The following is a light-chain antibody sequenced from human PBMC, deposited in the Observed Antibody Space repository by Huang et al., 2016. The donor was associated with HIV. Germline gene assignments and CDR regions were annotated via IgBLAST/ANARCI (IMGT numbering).Light chain of an antibody. J-gene: IGKJ1*01. CDR2: GAS. V-gene: IGKV3-15*01. Sequence: IVMTQSPATLSVSPGERATLSCRATQSFSFDRAWYQQRGVQAPRLLLYGASTRATGIPARFSGSGSGTEFTLTISSLQSEDFAFYYCQQYNNWPWTFGQGTKVEIE. CDR1: QSFSFD. CDR3: QQYNNWPWT.